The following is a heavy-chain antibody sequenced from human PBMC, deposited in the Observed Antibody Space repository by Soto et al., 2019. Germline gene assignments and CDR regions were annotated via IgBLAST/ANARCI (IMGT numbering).Heavy chain of an antibody. V-gene: IGHV3-23*01. D-gene: IGHD3-3*01. J-gene: IGHJ4*02. CDR3: AQRRAYDFWSGTYFDY. CDR1: GFTFSSYA. Sequence: GGSLRLSCAASGFTFSSYAMSWVRQAPGKGLEWVSAISGSGGSTYYADSVKGRFTISRDNSKNTLYLQMNSLRAEDTAVYYCAQRRAYDFWSGTYFDYWGQGTLVTVSS. CDR2: ISGSGGST.